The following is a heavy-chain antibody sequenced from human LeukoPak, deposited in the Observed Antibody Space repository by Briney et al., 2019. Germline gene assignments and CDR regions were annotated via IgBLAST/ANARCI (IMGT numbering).Heavy chain of an antibody. Sequence: GGSLRLSCEASGFTFEAYAMQWGRQAPGKGVEWVSLINKYRPPTSPPASVKARFPISRHNSKTSLYLQMNSLRSEDPALYYCATWAFYHSLDVWGQGTTVTVS. CDR3: ATWAFYHSLDV. D-gene: IGHD1-26*01. CDR1: GFTFEAYA. V-gene: IGHV3-43*02. CDR2: INKYRPPT. J-gene: IGHJ6*02.